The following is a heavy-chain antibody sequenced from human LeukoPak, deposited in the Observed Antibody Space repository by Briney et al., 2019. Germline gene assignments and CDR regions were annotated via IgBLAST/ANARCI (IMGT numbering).Heavy chain of an antibody. V-gene: IGHV4-59*11. J-gene: IGHJ4*02. Sequence: SETLSLTCTVSGGSISSHYWSWIRQPPGKGLEWIGYIYYSGSTSYNPSLKSRVTISVDTSKNQFSLKLSSVTAADTAVYYCARGRRDGYNLHYFDYWGQGTLVTVSS. D-gene: IGHD5-24*01. CDR3: ARGRRDGYNLHYFDY. CDR2: IYYSGST. CDR1: GGSISSHY.